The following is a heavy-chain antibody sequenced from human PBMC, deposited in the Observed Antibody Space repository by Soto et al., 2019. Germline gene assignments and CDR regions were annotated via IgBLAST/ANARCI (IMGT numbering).Heavy chain of an antibody. V-gene: IGHV4-39*01. J-gene: IGHJ4*02. CDR2: IYYSGST. CDR1: GGSISSSSYY. Sequence: QLQLQESGPGLVKPSETLSLTCTVSGGSISSSSYYWGWIRQPPGKGLEWIGSIYYSGSTYYNPSLRSRVTMSVDTAKTQFSLKLSSVTAADTAVYCCASHCSFYELWSSTSGYFDYWGQGTLVTVSS. CDR3: ASHCSFYELWSSTSGYFDY. D-gene: IGHD2-2*01.